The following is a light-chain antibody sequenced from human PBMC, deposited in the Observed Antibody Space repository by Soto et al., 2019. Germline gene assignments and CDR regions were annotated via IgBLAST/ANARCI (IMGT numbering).Light chain of an antibody. J-gene: IGLJ1*01. CDR1: SSDVGGYNY. Sequence: QSVLTQPASVSGSPGQSITISCTGTSSDVGGYNYVSWYQHHPGKAPKLIIYDVTNRPSGVSNPFSGSKSGNTASLTISGLQPEDEPVYYCSSYTTSNTRQIVFGTGTKVTVL. V-gene: IGLV2-14*03. CDR2: DVT. CDR3: SSYTTSNTRQIV.